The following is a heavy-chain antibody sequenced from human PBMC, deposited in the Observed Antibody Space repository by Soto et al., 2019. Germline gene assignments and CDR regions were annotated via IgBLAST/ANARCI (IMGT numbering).Heavy chain of an antibody. CDR3: ARDLWVAPELYYYGMDV. D-gene: IGHD1-7*01. Sequence: PSETLSLICTLSGESISIADYYLSWIRQTPGKGLEWIGHIFYSGTTYYNPSLKSRLTISVDTSKNHFSLRLTSVTAADTAVYYCARDLWVAPELYYYGMDVWGQGTTVTGSS. CDR2: IFYSGTT. V-gene: IGHV4-30-4*01. CDR1: GESISIADYY. J-gene: IGHJ6*01.